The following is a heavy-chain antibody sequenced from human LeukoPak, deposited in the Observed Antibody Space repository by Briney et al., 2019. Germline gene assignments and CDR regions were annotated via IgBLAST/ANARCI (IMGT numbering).Heavy chain of an antibody. J-gene: IGHJ5*02. CDR2: MNPNSGNT. CDR1: GYTFTSYD. CDR3: ARGRGDYDFWSGYVDP. D-gene: IGHD3-3*01. Sequence: ASVTVSCKASGYTFTSYDINWVRQATGQGLEWMGWMNPNSGNTGYAQKFQGRVTMTRNTSISTAYMELSSLRSEDTAVCYCARGRGDYDFWSGYVDPWGQGTLVTVSS. V-gene: IGHV1-8*01.